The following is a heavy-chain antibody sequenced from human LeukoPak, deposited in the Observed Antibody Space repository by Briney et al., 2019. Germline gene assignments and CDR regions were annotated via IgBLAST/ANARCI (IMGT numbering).Heavy chain of an antibody. J-gene: IGHJ6*03. CDR3: AREEWIPYYYYYYMDV. D-gene: IGHD5-18*01. Sequence: GGSLRLSCAASGFTFSSYWMSWVRQAPGKGLEWVANIKQDGSEKYYVDSVKGRFTISRDNAKNSLYLQMNSLRAEDTAVYYCAREEWIPYYYYYYMDVWGKGTTVTVCS. CDR1: GFTFSSYW. CDR2: IKQDGSEK. V-gene: IGHV3-7*01.